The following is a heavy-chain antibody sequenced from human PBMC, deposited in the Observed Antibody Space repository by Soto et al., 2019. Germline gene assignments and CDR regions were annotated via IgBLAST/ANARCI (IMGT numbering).Heavy chain of an antibody. J-gene: IGHJ5*02. V-gene: IGHV1-69*02. CDR2: IIPILGIA. D-gene: IGHD3-10*01. Sequence: QVQLVQSGAEVKKPGSSVKVSCKASGGTFSSYTISWVRQAPGQGLEWMGRIIPILGIANYAQKFQGRVTITADKSTSTAYMELSSLRSEDTAVYYCASYGSGSLGWFDPWGQGPLVTVSS. CDR3: ASYGSGSLGWFDP. CDR1: GGTFSSYT.